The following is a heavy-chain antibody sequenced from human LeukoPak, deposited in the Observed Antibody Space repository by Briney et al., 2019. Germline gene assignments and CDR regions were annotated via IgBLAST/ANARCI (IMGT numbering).Heavy chain of an antibody. J-gene: IGHJ4*02. CDR2: ISTISGSGPGT. D-gene: IGHD6-13*01. CDR3: AKAPIGYSSSWYYFDY. Sequence: PGGSLRLSCAASGFTFSNYAMSWVRQAPGKGLEWVSAISTISGSGPGTYYADSVKGRFTISRDKSKNTLYLQMNSLRAEDTAVYYCAKAPIGYSSSWYYFDYWRQGTLVTVSS. CDR1: GFTFSNYA. V-gene: IGHV3-23*01.